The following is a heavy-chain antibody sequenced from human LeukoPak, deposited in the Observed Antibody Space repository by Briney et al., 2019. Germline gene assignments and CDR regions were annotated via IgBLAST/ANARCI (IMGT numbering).Heavy chain of an antibody. D-gene: IGHD2-2*01. CDR1: GFTFSSYE. Sequence: GGSLRLSCAASGFTFSSYEMNWVRQAPGKGLEWVSYISSSGSTIYDADSVKGRFTISRDNAKNSLYLQMNSLRVEDTAVYYCARRNCSSTSCTYDYWGQGTLVTVSS. V-gene: IGHV3-48*03. CDR2: ISSSGSTI. CDR3: ARRNCSSTSCTYDY. J-gene: IGHJ4*02.